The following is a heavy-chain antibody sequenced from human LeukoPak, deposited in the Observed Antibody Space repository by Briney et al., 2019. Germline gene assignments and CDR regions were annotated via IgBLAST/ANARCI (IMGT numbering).Heavy chain of an antibody. Sequence: SETLSLTCTVSGGSIKSYYWNWIRQPPGKGLELIGYIYYSGSPTYNPSLKSRVTISVDTSKNQFSLKLSSVTAADTAVYYCARDRPDYCSSTSCYVRGGNYYYYGMDVWGQGTTVTVSS. CDR2: IYYSGSP. CDR1: GGSIKSYY. J-gene: IGHJ6*02. CDR3: ARDRPDYCSSTSCYVRGGNYYYYGMDV. D-gene: IGHD2-2*01. V-gene: IGHV4-59*01.